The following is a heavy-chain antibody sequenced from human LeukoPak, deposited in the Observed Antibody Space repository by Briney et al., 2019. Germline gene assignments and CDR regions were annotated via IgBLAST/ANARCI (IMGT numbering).Heavy chain of an antibody. CDR3: ARAVDTQIDY. V-gene: IGHV1-18*01. Sequence: ASVKVSCKASGYTFTSYGISWVRQAPGQGLEWMGWISAYNGNTNYAQKFQGRVTMTRNTSISTAYMELSSLRSEDTAVYYCARAVDTQIDYWGQGTLVTVSS. D-gene: IGHD5-24*01. CDR1: GYTFTSYG. J-gene: IGHJ4*02. CDR2: ISAYNGNT.